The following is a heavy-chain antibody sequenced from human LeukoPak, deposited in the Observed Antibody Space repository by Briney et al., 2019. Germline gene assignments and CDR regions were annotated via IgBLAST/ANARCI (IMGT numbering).Heavy chain of an antibody. CDR2: INRNGST. CDR3: ARGSLYSSGYYHPRLLDY. J-gene: IGHJ4*02. V-gene: IGHV4-34*01. Sequence: PSETLSLTCAVDGGSFSNYYWSWIRQPPGKGLEWIGEINRNGSTNYNPSLKSRVTISIDTSKNQFSLRLNSVTAADTAVYYCARGSLYSSGYYHPRLLDYWGQGTLVTVSS. CDR1: GGSFSNYY. D-gene: IGHD3-22*01.